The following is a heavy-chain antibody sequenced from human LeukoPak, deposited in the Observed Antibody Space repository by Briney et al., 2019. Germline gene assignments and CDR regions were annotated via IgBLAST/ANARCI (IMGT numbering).Heavy chain of an antibody. CDR1: GYTFTSYY. D-gene: IGHD5-24*01. Sequence: ASAKVSCKASGYTFTSYYMHWVRQAPGQGLERMGIINPSGGSTSYAQKFQGRVTMTRVTSTSTVYMELSSLRSEDTAVYYCARESEMATIIPWGQGTLVTVSS. CDR2: INPSGGST. J-gene: IGHJ5*02. V-gene: IGHV1-46*01. CDR3: ARESEMATIIP.